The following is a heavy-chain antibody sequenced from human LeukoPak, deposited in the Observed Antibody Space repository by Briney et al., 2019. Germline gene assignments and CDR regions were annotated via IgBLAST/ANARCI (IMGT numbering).Heavy chain of an antibody. CDR1: GFTFSSYA. Sequence: GGSLRLSCAASGFTFSSYAMSWVRQAPGKGLEWVGRIKSKTDGGTTDYAAPVKDRFTISRDDSKNTLYLQMNSLKTEDTAVYYCTTDENYYDSSGYYYIDYWGQGTLVTVSS. V-gene: IGHV3-15*01. J-gene: IGHJ4*02. CDR3: TTDENYYDSSGYYYIDY. CDR2: IKSKTDGGTT. D-gene: IGHD3-22*01.